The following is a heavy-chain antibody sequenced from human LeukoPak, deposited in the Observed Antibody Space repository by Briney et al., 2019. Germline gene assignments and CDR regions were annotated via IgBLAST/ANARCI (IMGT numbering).Heavy chain of an antibody. CDR3: ARAFLGYCSSTSCHRRYYYGMDV. V-gene: IGHV4-34*01. Sequence: PSETLSLTCAVYGGSFSGYYWSWIRQPPGKGLEWIGEIYHSGSTNYNPSLKSRVTISVDTSKNQFSLKPSSVTAADTAVYYCARAFLGYCSSTSCHRRYYYGMDVWGQGITVTVSS. CDR1: GGSFSGYY. J-gene: IGHJ6*02. D-gene: IGHD2-2*01. CDR2: IYHSGST.